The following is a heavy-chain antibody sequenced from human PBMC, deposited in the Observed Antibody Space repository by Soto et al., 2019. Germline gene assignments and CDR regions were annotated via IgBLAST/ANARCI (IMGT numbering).Heavy chain of an antibody. J-gene: IGHJ6*02. CDR2: ISYDGNNK. CDR3: AKDRNMVNHYYGMDV. Sequence: GGSLRLSCAASRFTFSSYGMHWVRQAPGKGLEWVAVISYDGNNKNYADSVKGRFTISRDNSKNTLYLQMNSLRAEDTALYYCAKDRNMVNHYYGMDVWGQGTTVTVSS. V-gene: IGHV3-30*18. CDR1: RFTFSSYG. D-gene: IGHD5-18*01.